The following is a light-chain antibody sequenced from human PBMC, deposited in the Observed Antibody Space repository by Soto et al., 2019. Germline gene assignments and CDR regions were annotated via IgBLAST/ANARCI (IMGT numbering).Light chain of an antibody. J-gene: IGKJ5*01. Sequence: AIQLTQSPSSLSASVGDRVTITCRPSQGIGSALAWYQQKPGKAPKLLIYDVSSLRSGVPSRFSGTESGTDFILTIGSLQHEDFAIYYCQQCNSSPITFGQGTRLEIK. CDR3: QQCNSSPIT. CDR1: QGIGSA. CDR2: DVS. V-gene: IGKV1-13*02.